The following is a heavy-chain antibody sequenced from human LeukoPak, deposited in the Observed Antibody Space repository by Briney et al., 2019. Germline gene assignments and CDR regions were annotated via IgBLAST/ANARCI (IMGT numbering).Heavy chain of an antibody. CDR3: ARPRMVAKTRWFDP. D-gene: IGHD5-12*01. Sequence: PSETLSHTCTVSGGSISSSSYYWGWIRQPPGKGLEWIGSIYYSGSTYYNPSLKSRVTISVDTSKNQFSLKLSSVTAADTAVYYCARPRMVAKTRWFDPWGQGTLVTVSS. V-gene: IGHV4-39*01. CDR1: GGSISSSSYY. CDR2: IYYSGST. J-gene: IGHJ5*02.